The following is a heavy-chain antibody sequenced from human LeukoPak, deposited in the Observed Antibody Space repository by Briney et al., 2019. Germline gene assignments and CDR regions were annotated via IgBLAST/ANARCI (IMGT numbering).Heavy chain of an antibody. CDR3: ARLDIDGSGRGRYSNDF. D-gene: IGHD1-26*01. J-gene: IGHJ4*02. V-gene: IGHV3-7*01. Sequence: GGSLRLSCAASGFAFSRYWMSWVRQAPGKGLDWVAIINQRGSEKYYAGSVKGRFTISRDNAKNSVSLQMNSLRAEDTAVYYCARLDIDGSGRGRYSNDFWGQGTLVTVSS. CDR2: INQRGSEK. CDR1: GFAFSRYW.